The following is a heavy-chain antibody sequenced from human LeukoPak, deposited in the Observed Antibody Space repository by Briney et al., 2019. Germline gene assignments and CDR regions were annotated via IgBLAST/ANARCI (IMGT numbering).Heavy chain of an antibody. CDR3: ARGYSSGWYDY. V-gene: IGHV3-53*01. J-gene: IGHJ4*02. CDR1: GFTVSSKY. Sequence: GGSLRLSCTASGFTVSSKYMNWVRQAPGQGLEWVSVLYSGGTAFYPDSVRGRFTISRDDSKNTLYLQMNNLRAEDTAVYYCARGYSSGWYDYWGQGTLVTVPS. D-gene: IGHD6-19*01. CDR2: LYSGGTA.